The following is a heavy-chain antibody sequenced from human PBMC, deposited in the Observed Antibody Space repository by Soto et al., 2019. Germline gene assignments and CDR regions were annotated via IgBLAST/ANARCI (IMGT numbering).Heavy chain of an antibody. Sequence: QVTLKESGPVLVRPTETLTLTCTVSGFSLNNARVGVSWIRQPPGKALEWLAHILSNDGKSYSTSLKTRLSISKATFKSQVVLTMTNMDPVDTATYYCARMLAVNYYYYYMDVWGKGTTVTVSS. D-gene: IGHD3-10*01. J-gene: IGHJ6*03. CDR2: ILSNDGK. CDR1: GFSLNNARVG. V-gene: IGHV2-26*01. CDR3: ARMLAVNYYYYYMDV.